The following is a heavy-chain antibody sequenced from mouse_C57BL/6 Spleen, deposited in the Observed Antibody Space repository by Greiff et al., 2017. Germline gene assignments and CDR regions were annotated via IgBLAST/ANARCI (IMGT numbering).Heavy chain of an antibody. Sequence: EVKLVESGGGLVKPGGSLKLSCAASGFNFSDYGMHWVGQAPEKGLEWVVYISSGSSTIYYADTVKGRFTISRDNAKNTMFLQMTSLRSEDTAMYYCARDDYDFAYWGQGTLVTVSA. D-gene: IGHD2-4*01. J-gene: IGHJ3*01. V-gene: IGHV5-17*01. CDR3: ARDDYDFAY. CDR2: ISSGSSTI. CDR1: GFNFSDYG.